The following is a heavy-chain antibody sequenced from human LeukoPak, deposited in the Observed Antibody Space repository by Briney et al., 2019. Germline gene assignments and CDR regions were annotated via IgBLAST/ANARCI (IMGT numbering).Heavy chain of an antibody. CDR3: ARVGDILTGYYSRPLDY. J-gene: IGHJ4*02. Sequence: GGSLRLSCAASGFTFSSYAMSWVRQAPGKGLEWVSGISWNSGSIGYADSVKGRFTISRDNAKNSLYLQMNSLRAEDTAVYYCARVGDILTGYYSRPLDYWGQGTLVTVSS. CDR1: GFTFSSYA. D-gene: IGHD3-9*01. CDR2: ISWNSGSI. V-gene: IGHV3-20*04.